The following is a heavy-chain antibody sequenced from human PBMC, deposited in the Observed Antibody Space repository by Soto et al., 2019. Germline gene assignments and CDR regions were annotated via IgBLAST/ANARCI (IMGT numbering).Heavy chain of an antibody. D-gene: IGHD3-22*01. J-gene: IGHJ6*02. CDR2: IDPSDSYT. CDR1: GYSFTSYW. Sequence: LGEALNISCNGSGYSFTSYWSSWVRQMPGKGLEWMGRIDPSDSYTNYSPSFQGHVTISADKSISTAYLQWSSLKASDTAMYYCARYYHYYDSSGYPYGMDVWGQGTTVTVS. V-gene: IGHV5-10-1*01. CDR3: ARYYHYYDSSGYPYGMDV.